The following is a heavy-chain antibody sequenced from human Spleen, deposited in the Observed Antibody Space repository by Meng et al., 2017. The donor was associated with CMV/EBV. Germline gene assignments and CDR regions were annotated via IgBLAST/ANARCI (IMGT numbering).Heavy chain of an antibody. J-gene: IGHJ3*02. V-gene: IGHV1-18*01. D-gene: IGHD3-3*01. Sequence: ASVKVSCKASGYTFTSYDINWVRQATGQGLEWMGWISAYNGNTNYAQKLQGRVTMTTDTSTSTAYMELRSLRSDDTAVYYCARDTSYDFWSGPSDAFDIWGQGTMVTVSS. CDR2: ISAYNGNT. CDR3: ARDTSYDFWSGPSDAFDI. CDR1: GYTFTSYD.